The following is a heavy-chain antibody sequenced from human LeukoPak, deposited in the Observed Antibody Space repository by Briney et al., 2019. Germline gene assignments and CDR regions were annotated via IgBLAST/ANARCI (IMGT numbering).Heavy chain of an antibody. V-gene: IGHV4-59*01. J-gene: IGHJ2*01. CDR2: IYYSGST. Sequence: PSETLSLTCTVSGGSISSYYWSWIRQPPGKGLEWIGYIYYSGSTNYNPSLKSRVTISVDTSKNQFSLKLSSVTAADTAVYYCARFDYDILTGYYTQNWYFDLWGRGTLVTVSS. D-gene: IGHD3-9*01. CDR1: GGSISSYY. CDR3: ARFDYDILTGYYTQNWYFDL.